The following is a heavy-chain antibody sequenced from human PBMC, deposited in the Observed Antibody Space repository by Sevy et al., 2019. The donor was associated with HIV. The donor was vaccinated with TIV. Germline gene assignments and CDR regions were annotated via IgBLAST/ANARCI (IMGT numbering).Heavy chain of an antibody. CDR2: IYWDDNK. Sequence: SGPTLVNPTQTLTLTCTFSGFSLSTSGVGVGWIRQPPGKALEWLALIYWDDNKRYSQSLRSRLTITKDTSKNQVVLTMTNLDPVNTATYYCAHSLYGDYIGGYFDYWGQGTLVTVSS. D-gene: IGHD4-17*01. J-gene: IGHJ4*02. CDR1: GFSLSTSGVG. V-gene: IGHV2-5*02. CDR3: AHSLYGDYIGGYFDY.